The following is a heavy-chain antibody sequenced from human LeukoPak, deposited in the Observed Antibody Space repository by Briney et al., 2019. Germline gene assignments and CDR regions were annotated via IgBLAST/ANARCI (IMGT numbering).Heavy chain of an antibody. CDR2: IIPIFGTA. CDR1: VGTFSSYA. V-gene: IGHV1-69*05. Sequence: ASVKVSCKASVGTFSSYAISWVRQAPGQGLEWMGGIIPIFGTANYAQKFQGRVTITTDESTSTAYMELSSLRSEDTAVYYCARDGGRTGTTFYYYMDVWGKGTTVTVSS. CDR3: ARDGGRTGTTFYYYMDV. J-gene: IGHJ6*03. D-gene: IGHD1-7*01.